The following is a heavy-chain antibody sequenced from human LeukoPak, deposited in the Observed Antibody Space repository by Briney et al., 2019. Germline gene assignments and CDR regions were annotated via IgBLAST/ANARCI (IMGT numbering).Heavy chain of an antibody. Sequence: GGSLRLSCAASGFTFSSYGMHWVRQAPGKGLEWVAVISYDGSNKYYADSVKGRFTISRDNSKNTLYLQMNSLRAEDTAVYYCAKVEDCSGGSCYSGDYWGQGTLVTVSS. J-gene: IGHJ4*02. V-gene: IGHV3-30*18. CDR1: GFTFSSYG. CDR3: AKVEDCSGGSCYSGDY. D-gene: IGHD2-15*01. CDR2: ISYDGSNK.